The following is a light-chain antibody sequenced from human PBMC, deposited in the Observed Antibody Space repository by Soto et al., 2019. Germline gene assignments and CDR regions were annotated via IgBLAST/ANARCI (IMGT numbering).Light chain of an antibody. J-gene: IGKJ3*01. CDR1: ESTSGY. CDR2: DAS. V-gene: IGKV3-11*01. CDR3: QQRSNI. Sequence: VLTQSPATLSLSPGERATLSCRASESTSGYLAGYKQKPGQXPRLLIYDASNRATGIPARFSGSGSGTHFPLTISSLEPEEVAVYYWQQRSNIFVPGTKVDIK.